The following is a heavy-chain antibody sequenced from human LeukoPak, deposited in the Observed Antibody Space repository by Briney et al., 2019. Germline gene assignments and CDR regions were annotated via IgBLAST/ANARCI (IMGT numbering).Heavy chain of an antibody. CDR1: GGSFSGYY. Sequence: SENLSLTCAVYGGSFSGYYWSWIRQPPGKGLEWIGELNHSGVTNYNPSLKSRVTISVDTSTNQFSLRLTSVTAADTAVYYCARRRRVVPGYYYYMDVWGKGTTVTVSS. D-gene: IGHD2-15*01. V-gene: IGHV4-34*01. CDR2: LNHSGVT. J-gene: IGHJ6*03. CDR3: ARRRRVVPGYYYYMDV.